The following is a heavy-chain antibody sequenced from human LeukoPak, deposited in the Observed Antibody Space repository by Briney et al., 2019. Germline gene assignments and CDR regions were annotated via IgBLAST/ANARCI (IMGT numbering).Heavy chain of an antibody. CDR2: IHNSGDT. D-gene: IGHD3-10*01. CDR1: GGSISNFY. CDR3: ASNYYGSGSLDY. J-gene: IGHJ4*02. Sequence: SETLSLTCSVSGGSISNFYWSWIRQPPGRGLEWVAYIHNSGDTNYNSSLKSRVTISVDTSKNQFSLKLSSVTAADTAVYYCASNYYGSGSLDYWGQGNLVTVSS. V-gene: IGHV4-59*08.